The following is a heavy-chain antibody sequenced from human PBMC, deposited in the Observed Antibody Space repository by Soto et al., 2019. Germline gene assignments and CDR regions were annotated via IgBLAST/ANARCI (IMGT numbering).Heavy chain of an antibody. Sequence: SETLSLTCAFYGGSFSGYYWSWIRQPTGKGLEWIGEINHSGSTNYNPSLKSRVTISVDTSKNQFSLKLSSVTAADTAVYYCAIQPYYDFWSGYAPLPDYYMDVWGKGTTVTVSS. CDR3: AIQPYYDFWSGYAPLPDYYMDV. V-gene: IGHV4-34*01. CDR2: INHSGST. J-gene: IGHJ6*03. CDR1: GGSFSGYY. D-gene: IGHD3-3*01.